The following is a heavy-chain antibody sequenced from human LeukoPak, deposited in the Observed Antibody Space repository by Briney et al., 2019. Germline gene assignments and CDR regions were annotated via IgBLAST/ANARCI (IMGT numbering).Heavy chain of an antibody. D-gene: IGHD2-15*01. Sequence: ASVKVSCKASGYTFTAWYIHWVRQAPGQGLEWMGGIDPNSGGTGYAQKFQGRVTMTRKTSISTAYMELSSLRSEDTAVYYCARAGGYCGRISCPYYFDYWGEGSPVAVSS. V-gene: IGHV1-2*02. CDR1: GYTFTAWY. CDR3: ARAGGYCGRISCPYYFDY. J-gene: IGHJ4*02. CDR2: IDPNSGGT.